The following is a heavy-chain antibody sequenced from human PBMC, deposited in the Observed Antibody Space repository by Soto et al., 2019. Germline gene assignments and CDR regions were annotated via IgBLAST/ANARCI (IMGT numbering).Heavy chain of an antibody. Sequence: QITLKESGPTPVNPTQTLTLTCTFSGFSLSTSGVGVGWIRQPPGKALEWLALIYWNDDKRYSPSLKSRLTITKDTSKHQVVLTMTNMDPVDTATYYCAHRQMYYDILTGYRNLYFDYWGQGTLVTVSS. CDR2: IYWNDDK. J-gene: IGHJ4*02. CDR1: GFSLSTSGVG. CDR3: AHRQMYYDILTGYRNLYFDY. D-gene: IGHD3-9*01. V-gene: IGHV2-5*01.